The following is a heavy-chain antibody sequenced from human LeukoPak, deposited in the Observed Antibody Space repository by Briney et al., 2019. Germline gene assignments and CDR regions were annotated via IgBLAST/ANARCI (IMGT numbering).Heavy chain of an antibody. D-gene: IGHD3-16*01. CDR3: ARDNDSRDPPHFDY. Sequence: GASVKVSCKASGYTFTGYYMHWVRQAPGQGLEWMGWINPNSGGTNYAQKFQGRVTMTRDMSTSTVYMELSSLRSEDAAVYYCARDNDSRDPPHFDYWGQGTLVTVSS. CDR2: INPNSGGT. J-gene: IGHJ4*02. V-gene: IGHV1-2*02. CDR1: GYTFTGYY.